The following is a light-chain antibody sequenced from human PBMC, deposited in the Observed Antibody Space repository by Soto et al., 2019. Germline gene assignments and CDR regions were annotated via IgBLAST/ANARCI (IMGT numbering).Light chain of an antibody. V-gene: IGKV3-20*01. CDR2: GVF. CDR1: QTVNSDY. CDR3: QHYAGSPRT. Sequence: ETVLTQSPGTVSLSPGERATLSCTTSQTVNSDYLAWYQQKPGQAPRLLIYGVFNRATGIPDRFSGSGSGTYFPLTISGLEPEDSAVYYCQHYAGSPRTFGQGTNLEI. J-gene: IGKJ2*01.